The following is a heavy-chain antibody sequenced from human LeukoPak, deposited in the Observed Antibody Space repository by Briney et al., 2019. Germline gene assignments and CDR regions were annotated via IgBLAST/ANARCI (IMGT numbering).Heavy chain of an antibody. D-gene: IGHD4-17*01. CDR3: ARDQLGGDPDDYYYYYMDV. CDR2: IRSKTYGGAI. Sequence: GGSLRPSCTTSGFFFGAYAMSWFRQAPGKGLEWVGFIRSKTYGGAIEYAASVKGRFTISRDDSKGIAYLQMNSLKTEDTAVYYCARDQLGGDPDDYYYYYMDVWGKGTTVTASS. J-gene: IGHJ6*03. CDR1: GFFFGAYA. V-gene: IGHV3-49*03.